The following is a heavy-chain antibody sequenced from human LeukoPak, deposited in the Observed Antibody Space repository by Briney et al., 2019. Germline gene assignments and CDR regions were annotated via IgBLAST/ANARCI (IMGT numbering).Heavy chain of an antibody. CDR3: ARTWAYCGGDCYSGLGY. Sequence: ASVKVSCKASGYTFTGYYMHWVRQAPGQGLEWMGWINPNSGGTNYAQKFQGRVTMTRDTSISTAYMELSRLRSDDTAVYYCARTWAYCGGDCYSGLGYWGQGTLVTVSS. V-gene: IGHV1-2*02. D-gene: IGHD2-21*01. J-gene: IGHJ4*02. CDR1: GYTFTGYY. CDR2: INPNSGGT.